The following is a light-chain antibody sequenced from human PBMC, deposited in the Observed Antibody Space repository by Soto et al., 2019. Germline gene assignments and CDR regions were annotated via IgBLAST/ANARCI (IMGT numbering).Light chain of an antibody. CDR2: EVT. V-gene: IGLV2-23*02. Sequence: QSALTQPASVSGSPGQSITISCTRTSSDVGNYNLVSWYQQHPGKAPKLMIYEVTKRPSGVSNRFSGSKSGNTASLTISGLQAEDEADYYCCSYAGSSTLGVFGGGTKLTVL. CDR3: CSYAGSSTLGV. CDR1: SSDVGNYNL. J-gene: IGLJ2*01.